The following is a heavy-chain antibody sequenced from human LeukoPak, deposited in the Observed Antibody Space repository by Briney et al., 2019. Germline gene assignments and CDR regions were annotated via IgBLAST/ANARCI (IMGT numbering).Heavy chain of an antibody. J-gene: IGHJ4*02. CDR2: INHSGST. V-gene: IGHV4-34*01. CDR1: DGSFSGYY. D-gene: IGHD3-10*01. Sequence: SETLSLTCAVYDGSFSGYYWSWIRQPPGKGLEWIGEINHSGSTNYNPSLKSRVTISVDTSKNQFSLKLSSVTAADTAVYYCARGDPRLLWYIRARAWYFDYWGQGTLVTVSS. CDR3: ARGDPRLLWYIRARAWYFDY.